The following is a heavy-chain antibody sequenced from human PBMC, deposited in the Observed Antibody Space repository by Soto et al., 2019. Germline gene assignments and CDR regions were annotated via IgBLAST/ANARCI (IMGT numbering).Heavy chain of an antibody. Sequence: GGSLTLSGAASGFDFSTYPMTWVRQAPGKGLEWVSAIINSGATTYYADSVKGRFTISRDNSRNTLYLQMNSLRADDTAMYYCAKDGPGTSSVTSDFWGQGTLVTVSS. D-gene: IGHD4-17*01. V-gene: IGHV3-23*01. CDR2: IINSGATT. J-gene: IGHJ4*02. CDR3: AKDGPGTSSVTSDF. CDR1: GFDFSTYP.